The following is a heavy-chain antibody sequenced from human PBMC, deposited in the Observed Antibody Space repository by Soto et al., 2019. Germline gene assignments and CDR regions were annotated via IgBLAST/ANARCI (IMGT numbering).Heavy chain of an antibody. CDR2: IIPIFGTA. V-gene: IGHV1-69*13. D-gene: IGHD2-2*01. Sequence: SVKVSCKASGGTFSSYAISWVRQAPGQGLEWMGGIIPIFGTANYAQKFQGRVTITADESTSTAYMELSSLRSEDTAVYYCARELIVVVPAASYYYYYGMDVWGQGTTVTVSS. CDR1: GGTFSSYA. J-gene: IGHJ6*02. CDR3: ARELIVVVPAASYYYYYGMDV.